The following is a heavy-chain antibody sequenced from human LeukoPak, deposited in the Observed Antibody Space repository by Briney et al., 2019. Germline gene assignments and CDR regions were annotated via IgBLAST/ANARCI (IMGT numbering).Heavy chain of an antibody. V-gene: IGHV4-59*08. CDR2: IYYSGST. CDR1: GGSISSYY. D-gene: IGHD2-2*01. Sequence: SETLSLTCTVSGGSISSYYWSWIRQPPGKGLEWIGYIYYSGSTNYNPSLKSRATISVDTSKNQFSLKLSSVTAADTAVYYCARPQGISCSGTSCYSDAWFDPWGQGTLVTVSS. CDR3: ARPQGISCSGTSCYSDAWFDP. J-gene: IGHJ5*02.